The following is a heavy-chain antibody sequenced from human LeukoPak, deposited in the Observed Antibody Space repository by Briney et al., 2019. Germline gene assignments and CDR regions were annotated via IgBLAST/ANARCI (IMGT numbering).Heavy chain of an antibody. Sequence: GASVKVSCKVSGYTLTELSMHWVRQAPGKGLEWMGGFDPEDDETIYAQKFQGRVTMTEDTSTDTAYMELSSLRSEDTAVYYCATVLSKTYYYDSSGYPSSFDYWGQGTLVTVSS. CDR1: GYTLTELS. D-gene: IGHD3-22*01. V-gene: IGHV1-24*01. CDR3: ATVLSKTYYYDSSGYPSSFDY. J-gene: IGHJ4*02. CDR2: FDPEDDET.